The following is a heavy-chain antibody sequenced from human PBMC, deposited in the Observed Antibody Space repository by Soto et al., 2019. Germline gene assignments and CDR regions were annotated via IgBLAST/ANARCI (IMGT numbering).Heavy chain of an antibody. CDR3: ARGLYSSGWSGKNNWFDP. CDR1: GGSFSGYY. V-gene: IGHV4-34*01. D-gene: IGHD6-19*01. J-gene: IGHJ5*02. Sequence: QVQLQQWGAGLLKPSETLSLTCAVYGGSFSGYYWSWIRQPPGKGLEWIGEINHSGSTNYNPSLKSRVTISVDTSKNQFSLKLSSVTAADTAVYYCARGLYSSGWSGKNNWFDPWGQGTLVTVSS. CDR2: INHSGST.